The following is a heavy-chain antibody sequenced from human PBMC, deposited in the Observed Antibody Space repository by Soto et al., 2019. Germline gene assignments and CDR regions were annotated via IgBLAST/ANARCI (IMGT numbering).Heavy chain of an antibody. Sequence: PSETLSLTCTISGGSVSTYYWSWIRQPPGKELEWIGLTSYSGNTNYNPSLKSRVAIAVDTSKNQFSLTLSSVTAADRAVYYCARDGVGPFDYWGQGTLVTVSS. CDR2: TSYSGNT. CDR3: ARDGVGPFDY. CDR1: GGSVSTYY. J-gene: IGHJ4*02. D-gene: IGHD3-3*01. V-gene: IGHV4-59*02.